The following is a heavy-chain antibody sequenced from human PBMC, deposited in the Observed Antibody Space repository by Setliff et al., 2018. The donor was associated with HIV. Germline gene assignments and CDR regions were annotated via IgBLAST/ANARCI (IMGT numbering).Heavy chain of an antibody. CDR3: ARAPPGIQNDAFDG. Sequence: SETLSLTCSVSGGSISSGSYYWTWIRQPAGKGPEWIGHIYTNGYTNYNPSLKSRVTISVDTSKNQFSLRLTSVTAADTAVYYCARAPPGIQNDAFDGWGQGTMVTVSS. CDR1: GGSISSGSYY. CDR2: IYTNGYT. V-gene: IGHV4-61*09. J-gene: IGHJ3*01.